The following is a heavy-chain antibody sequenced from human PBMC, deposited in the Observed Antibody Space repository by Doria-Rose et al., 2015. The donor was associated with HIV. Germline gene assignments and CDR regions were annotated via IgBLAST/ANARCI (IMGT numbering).Heavy chain of an antibody. D-gene: IGHD4-4*01. CDR2: ITPHGGNT. CDR3: ARGLRYSNGYLIDY. V-gene: IGHV1-8*01. Sequence: QVQLVQSGAEVTKPGAPVKVSCKASGYTFTKYDINWVRQATGQGLEWMGWITPHGGNTGYAQKFQGRVTMTTNASVSTAYMEFSSLRSADTAMYDGARGLRYSNGYLIDYRVQGALVIVSS. CDR1: GYTFTKYD. J-gene: IGHJ4*02.